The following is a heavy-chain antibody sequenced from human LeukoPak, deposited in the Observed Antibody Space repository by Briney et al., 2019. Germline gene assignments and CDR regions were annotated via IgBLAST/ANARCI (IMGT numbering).Heavy chain of an antibody. Sequence: PGGSLRLSCAASGFTFSNYGMHWVRQAPGKGLEWVSIIWYDGSNKYYADSVKGRFTISKDNSKNTLYLQMNSLRAEDTAVYYCAREYYYDSSSDPFDYWGQGTLVTVSS. CDR2: IWYDGSNK. CDR3: AREYYYDSSSDPFDY. J-gene: IGHJ4*02. CDR1: GFTFSNYG. V-gene: IGHV3-33*01. D-gene: IGHD3-22*01.